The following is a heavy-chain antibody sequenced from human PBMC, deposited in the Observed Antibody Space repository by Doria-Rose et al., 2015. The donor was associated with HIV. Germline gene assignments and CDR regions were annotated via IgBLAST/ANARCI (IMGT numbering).Heavy chain of an antibody. CDR3: ARIKSSRWYHKYYFDF. D-gene: IGHD6-13*01. V-gene: IGHV2-26*01. CDR1: GVSLSSPGMG. CDR2: IYSDDDR. Sequence: QVTLKESGPVLVKPTETLTLTCTVSGVSLSSPGMGVSWIRQPPGKALEWFANIYSDDDRSYKASLKSRLTISRGTSISLVVLTMTDMNPVNTATYYCARIKSSRWYHKYYFDFWGQGTLVIVSA. J-gene: IGHJ4*02.